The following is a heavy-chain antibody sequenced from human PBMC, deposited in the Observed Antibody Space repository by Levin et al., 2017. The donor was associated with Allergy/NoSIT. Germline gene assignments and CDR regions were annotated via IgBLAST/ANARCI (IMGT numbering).Heavy chain of an antibody. J-gene: IGHJ2*01. CDR3: ARDMSSSCPRAPGYFDL. CDR2: IWYDGSNK. Sequence: GGSLRLSCAASGFTFSSYGMHWVRQAPGKGLEWVAVIWYDGSNKYYADSVKGRFTISRDNSKNTLYLQMNSLRAEDTAVYYCARDMSSSCPRAPGYFDLWGRGTLVTVSS. D-gene: IGHD6-13*01. V-gene: IGHV3-33*01. CDR1: GFTFSSYG.